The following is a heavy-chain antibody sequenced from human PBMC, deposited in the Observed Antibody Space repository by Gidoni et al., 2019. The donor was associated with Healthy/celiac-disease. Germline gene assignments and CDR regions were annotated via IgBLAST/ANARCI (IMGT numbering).Heavy chain of an antibody. CDR1: GFTFSSYW. CDR2: IKQDGSEK. CDR3: ARDVITGTTDGPYYYYGMDV. D-gene: IGHD1-20*01. Sequence: EVQLVESGGGLVQPGGSLRLSCAASGFTFSSYWMSWVRQAPGKGLEWVANIKQDGSEKYYVDSVKGRFTISRDNAKNSLYLQMNSLRAEDTAVYYCARDVITGTTDGPYYYYGMDVWGQGTTVTVSS. J-gene: IGHJ6*02. V-gene: IGHV3-7*01.